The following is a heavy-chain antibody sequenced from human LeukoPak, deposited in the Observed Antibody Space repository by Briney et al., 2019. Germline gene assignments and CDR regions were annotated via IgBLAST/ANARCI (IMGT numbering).Heavy chain of an antibody. J-gene: IGHJ4*02. CDR1: GGSISSSSYY. CDR3: ASLEYYADY. Sequence: SETLSLTCTVSGGSISSSSYYWGWIRQPPGKGLEWIGSIYYGGSTYYNPSLKSRVTISVDTSKNQSSLKLSSVTAADTAVYYCASLEYYADYWGQGTLVTVSS. V-gene: IGHV4-39*01. CDR2: IYYGGST.